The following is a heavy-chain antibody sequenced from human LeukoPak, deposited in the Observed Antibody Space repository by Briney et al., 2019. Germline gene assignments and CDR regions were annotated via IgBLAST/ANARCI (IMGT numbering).Heavy chain of an antibody. CDR2: IIPIFGTA. D-gene: IGHD6-13*01. CDR1: GGTFSSYA. J-gene: IGHJ3*02. CDR3: ARGWGYSSSWYSDAFDI. V-gene: IGHV1-69*13. Sequence: SVKVSCKASGGTFSSYAISWVRQAPGQGLEWMGGIIPIFGTANYAQKFQGRVTITADESTSTAYMELSSLRSEDTAVYYCARGWGYSSSWYSDAFDIWGQGTMVTVSS.